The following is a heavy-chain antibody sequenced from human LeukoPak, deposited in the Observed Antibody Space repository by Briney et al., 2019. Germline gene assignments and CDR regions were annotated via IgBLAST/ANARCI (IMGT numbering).Heavy chain of an antibody. D-gene: IGHD3-10*01. CDR1: GGSFSGYY. CDR2: INHSGST. V-gene: IGHV4-34*01. CDR3: ARGKGYGSGGYSQGLDP. Sequence: SVTLSLTCAVYGGSFSGYYWSWIRQPPGKGLEWIGEINHSGSTNYNPSLKSRVTISVDTSKNQFSLKLSSVTAADTAVYYCARGKGYGSGGYSQGLDPWGQGTPVTVSS. J-gene: IGHJ5*02.